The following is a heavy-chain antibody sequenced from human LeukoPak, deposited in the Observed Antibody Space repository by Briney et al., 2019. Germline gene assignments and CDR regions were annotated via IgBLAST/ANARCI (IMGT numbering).Heavy chain of an antibody. D-gene: IGHD2-2*01. CDR3: ARHRREYHLLNYYDY. CDR2: INPNSGGT. J-gene: IGHJ4*02. V-gene: IGHV1-2*02. Sequence: ASVNDSCKASGYTFSAYFMHWVRQAPGQGPEWRGWINPNSGGTKYAQKFQGRVTMTRDTSISTAYMDLSRLTSDDTAMYYCARHRREYHLLNYYDYWGQGTLVTVSS. CDR1: GYTFSAYF.